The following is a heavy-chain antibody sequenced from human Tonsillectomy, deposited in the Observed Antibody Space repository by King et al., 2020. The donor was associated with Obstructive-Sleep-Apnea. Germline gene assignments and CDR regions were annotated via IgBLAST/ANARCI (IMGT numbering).Heavy chain of an antibody. J-gene: IGHJ4*02. CDR1: GFTFSSYW. CDR3: ARDLGWDATRGPKDYYFDY. D-gene: IGHD6-19*01. Sequence: VQLVESGGGLVQPGGSLRLSCAASGFTFSSYWMHWVRQAPGKGLVWVSRIKSDGSGTSYADSVKGRFTISRDNATNTLYLQMNSLRAEDTAVYYCARDLGWDATRGPKDYYFDYWGQGTLVTVSS. V-gene: IGHV3-74*01. CDR2: IKSDGSGT.